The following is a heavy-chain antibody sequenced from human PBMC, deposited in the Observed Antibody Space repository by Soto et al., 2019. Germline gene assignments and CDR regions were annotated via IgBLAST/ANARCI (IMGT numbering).Heavy chain of an antibody. J-gene: IGHJ5*02. V-gene: IGHV1-8*01. CDR2: MNPNSGNT. CDR3: ARDTADSSSWYWFDP. Sequence: ASVKVSCKASGYTFTSYDINWVRQATGQGLEWMGRMNPNSGNTSYAQKFQGRVTMTRDTSTSTVYMELSSLRSEDTAVYYCARDTADSSSWYWFDPWGQGTLVTVSS. D-gene: IGHD6-13*01. CDR1: GYTFTSYD.